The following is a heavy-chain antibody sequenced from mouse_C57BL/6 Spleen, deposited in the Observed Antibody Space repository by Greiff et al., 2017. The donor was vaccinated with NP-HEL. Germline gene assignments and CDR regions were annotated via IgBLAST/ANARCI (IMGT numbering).Heavy chain of an antibody. CDR1: GFTFSSYA. J-gene: IGHJ3*01. V-gene: IGHV5-4*01. Sequence: DVQLQESGGGLVKPGGSLKLSCAASGFTFSSYAMSWVRQTPEKRLEWVATISDGGSYTYYPDNVKGRFTISRDNAKNNLYLQMSHLKSEDTAMYYCARAYYDYDGGFFFAYWGQGTLVTVSA. CDR3: ARAYYDYDGGFFFAY. D-gene: IGHD2-4*01. CDR2: ISDGGSYT.